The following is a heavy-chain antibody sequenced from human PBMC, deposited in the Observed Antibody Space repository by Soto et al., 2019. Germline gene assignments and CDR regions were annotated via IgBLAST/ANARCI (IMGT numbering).Heavy chain of an antibody. Sequence: GSLRLSCAASGFTFSSYGMHWVRQAPGKGLEWVAVIWYDGSNKYYADSVKGRFTISRDNSKNTLYLQMNSLRAEDTAVYYCAGDQSYYGSGSYYYYYYYMDVWGKGTTVTVSS. J-gene: IGHJ6*03. CDR3: AGDQSYYGSGSYYYYYYYMDV. CDR2: IWYDGSNK. V-gene: IGHV3-33*01. D-gene: IGHD3-10*01. CDR1: GFTFSSYG.